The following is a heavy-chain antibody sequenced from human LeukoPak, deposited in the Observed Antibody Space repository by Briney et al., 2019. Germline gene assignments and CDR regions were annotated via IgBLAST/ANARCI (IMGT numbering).Heavy chain of an antibody. D-gene: IGHD2-15*01. CDR1: GFTFSGYS. V-gene: IGHV3-48*04. CDR3: ARDLVVVAAATPVY. Sequence: EGSLRLSRAASGFTFSGYSMNWVRQAPGQGLEWVSYISGSTSTIYYADSVKGRFTICRDNAKNAMYLQMNSLRAEDTAVYYCARDLVVVAAATPVYWGQGTLVTVSS. CDR2: ISGSTSTI. J-gene: IGHJ4*02.